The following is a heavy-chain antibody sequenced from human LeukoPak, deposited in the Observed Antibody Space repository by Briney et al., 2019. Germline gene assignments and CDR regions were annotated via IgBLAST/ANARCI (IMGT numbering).Heavy chain of an antibody. D-gene: IGHD1-1*01. Sequence: PGGSLRLSCAASGFTFSNYYMNWVRQAPGKGLEWVAVISYDGSNKYYADSVKGRFTISRDNSKNTLYLQMNSLRAEDTAVYYCAKDGGSLERRSDYYFDYWGQGTLVTVSS. V-gene: IGHV3-30*18. J-gene: IGHJ4*02. CDR1: GFTFSNYY. CDR2: ISYDGSNK. CDR3: AKDGGSLERRSDYYFDY.